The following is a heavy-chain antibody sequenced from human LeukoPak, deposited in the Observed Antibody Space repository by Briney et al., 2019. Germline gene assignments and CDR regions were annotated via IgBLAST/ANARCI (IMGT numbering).Heavy chain of an antibody. J-gene: IGHJ6*03. CDR1: GCSINSYY. Sequence: SETLSLTCTVSGCSINSYYWSWIRQPPGKGLEWIGNIYHSGSTNYNPSLKSRVTISVDTSKKQFSLKLTSVTAADTAVYYCARDSATSLKFNWNQDYYDYYYMDVWDKGTTVTVSS. CDR2: IYHSGST. D-gene: IGHD1-20*01. V-gene: IGHV4-59*01. CDR3: ARDSATSLKFNWNQDYYDYYYMDV.